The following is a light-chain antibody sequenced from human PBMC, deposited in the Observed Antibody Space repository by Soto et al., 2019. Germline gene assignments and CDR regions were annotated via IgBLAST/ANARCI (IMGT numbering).Light chain of an antibody. CDR1: SSDVGGYNY. J-gene: IGLJ3*02. CDR2: EVS. V-gene: IGLV2-14*01. CDR3: SSYTTSSTHWV. Sequence: QSALTQPASVSGSPGQSITISCTGTSSDVGGYNYVSWYQQHPGKAPKLMIYEVSNRPSGVSNRFSGSKSGNTASLTISGPQAEDEAYYYCSSYTTSSTHWVFGGGTQLTVL.